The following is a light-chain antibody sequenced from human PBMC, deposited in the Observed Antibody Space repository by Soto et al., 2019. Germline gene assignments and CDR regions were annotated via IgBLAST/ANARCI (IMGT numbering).Light chain of an antibody. CDR3: QQSYKMPS. CDR2: ATS. CDR1: RNVSIY. V-gene: IGKV1-39*01. J-gene: IGKJ5*01. Sequence: EIQLTQSPSSLAASVGDRITLTCRASRNVSIYLNWYQHKPGKGPTLLIHATSNLQIGVPSRFSGSGSGTEFTLTVSSLEPEDFGTYYCQQSYKMPSFGQGTRLEIK.